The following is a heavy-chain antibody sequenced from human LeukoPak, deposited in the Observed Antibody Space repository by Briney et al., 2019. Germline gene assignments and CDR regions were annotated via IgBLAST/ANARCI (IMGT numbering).Heavy chain of an antibody. CDR2: LSTRGNT. CDR1: GGSFSGYY. V-gene: IGHV4-59*10. D-gene: IGHD2-8*01. CDR3: TRALCINGVCEWFDP. J-gene: IGHJ5*02. Sequence: PSETLSLTCAVYGGSFSGYYWSWIRQPTGKGLEWIGRLSTRGNTNYNPSLESRVTIPGDTSKNQFSLQLRSVTAADTAVYYCTRALCINGVCEWFDPWGQGTLVTVSS.